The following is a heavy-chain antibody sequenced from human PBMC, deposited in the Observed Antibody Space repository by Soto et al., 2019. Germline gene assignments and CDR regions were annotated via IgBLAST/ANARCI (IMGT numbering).Heavy chain of an antibody. J-gene: IGHJ4*02. D-gene: IGHD6-13*01. V-gene: IGHV4-59*01. Sequence: SETVSLTXTVSGGSMRNYFWTWIRQPPGKGLEWIGYIHYSGTSSFFPSYNPSLRSRVSISEDTSKNQFSLKLLSVTTADTAVYFCPAGEASSRNLAPYYLDFWGQGTLVTVSS. CDR3: PAGEASSRNLAPYYLDF. CDR1: GGSMRNYF. CDR2: IHYSGTS.